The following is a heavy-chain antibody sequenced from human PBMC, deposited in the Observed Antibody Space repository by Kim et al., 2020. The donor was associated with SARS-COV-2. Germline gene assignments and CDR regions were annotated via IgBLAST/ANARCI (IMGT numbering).Heavy chain of an antibody. CDR3: ARGRGLDV. CDR1: GFTFTVYW. CDR2: IKEDGSEK. Sequence: GGSLRLSCAASGFTFTVYWMSWVRQAPGKGLEWVANIKEDGSEKNYVDSVKGRFTISRDNAKNSLFLQMNSLRADDTAVYYCARGRGLDVWGQGTTVSVS. V-gene: IGHV3-7*04. J-gene: IGHJ6*02.